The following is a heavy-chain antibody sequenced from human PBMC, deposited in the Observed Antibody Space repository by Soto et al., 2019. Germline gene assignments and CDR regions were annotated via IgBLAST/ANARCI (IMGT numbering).Heavy chain of an antibody. Sequence: TLSLTCAVYGGSFSGYYWSWIRQPPGKGLEWIGEINHSGSTNYNPSLKSRVTISVDTSKNQFSLKLSSVTAADTAVYYCARLALQTAMVSLDYWGQGTLVTVSS. V-gene: IGHV4-34*01. CDR2: INHSGST. CDR1: GGSFSGYY. J-gene: IGHJ4*02. D-gene: IGHD5-18*01. CDR3: ARLALQTAMVSLDY.